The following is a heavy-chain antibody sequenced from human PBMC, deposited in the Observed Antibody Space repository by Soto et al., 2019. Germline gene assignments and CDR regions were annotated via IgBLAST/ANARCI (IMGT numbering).Heavy chain of an antibody. Sequence: QVQLVQSGAEVKKTGSSVKVSCKASGGMFSTFGFSWVRQAPGQGPEWIGGIIPILTTPNYAERFQGRVTIVADELTTTVYMELSRLRSEDTAMYYCATSVGIAATGEDGLDVWGQGTSVTVSS. J-gene: IGHJ6*02. V-gene: IGHV1-69*01. CDR1: GGMFSTFG. CDR3: ATSVGIAATGEDGLDV. CDR2: IIPILTTP. D-gene: IGHD6-13*01.